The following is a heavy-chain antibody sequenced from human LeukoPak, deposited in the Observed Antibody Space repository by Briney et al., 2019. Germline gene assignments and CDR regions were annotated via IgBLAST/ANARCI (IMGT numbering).Heavy chain of an antibody. V-gene: IGHV4-59*08. CDR2: IYYTGTT. CDR1: GFTFSDYY. CDR3: ARHWYGGNFLFDY. D-gene: IGHD4-23*01. Sequence: GSLRLSCAASGFTFSDYYMNWFRQAPGKGLEGIGSIYYTGTTSYNSSLESRVTISIDTSKNQFSLNLNSVTAADTAVYYCARHWYGGNFLFDYWGQGTLITVSS. J-gene: IGHJ4*02.